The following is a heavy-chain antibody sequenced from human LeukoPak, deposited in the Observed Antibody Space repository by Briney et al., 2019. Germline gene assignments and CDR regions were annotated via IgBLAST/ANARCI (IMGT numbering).Heavy chain of an antibody. J-gene: IGHJ3*02. CDR2: IYYSGST. D-gene: IGHD3-22*01. Sequence: SETLSLTCTVSGGSISSSNYYWGWIRQPPGKGLEWIGNIYYSGSTYYNPSLKSRVTISVDTSKNQFSLKLSSVTAADTAVYYCALYDSSGYDAFDIWGQGTMVTVSS. CDR1: GGSISSSNYY. V-gene: IGHV4-39*07. CDR3: ALYDSSGYDAFDI.